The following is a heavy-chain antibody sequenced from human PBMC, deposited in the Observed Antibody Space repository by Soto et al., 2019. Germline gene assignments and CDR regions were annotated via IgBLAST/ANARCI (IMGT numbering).Heavy chain of an antibody. CDR3: VRDLDGSGSYYTDY. Sequence: ASVKVSCKASGYTFSIYGINWVRQAPGQGLEWMGWTRPNNGNTKYAQNLQGRVTMTTDTSTSTAYMELRSLRPDDTAVYYCVRDLDGSGSYYTDYWGQGTQVTAPQ. CDR2: TRPNNGNT. D-gene: IGHD3-10*01. V-gene: IGHV1-18*01. CDR1: GYTFSIYG. J-gene: IGHJ4*02.